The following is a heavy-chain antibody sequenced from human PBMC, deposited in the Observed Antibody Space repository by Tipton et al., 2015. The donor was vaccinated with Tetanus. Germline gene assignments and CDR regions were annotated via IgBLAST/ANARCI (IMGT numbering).Heavy chain of an antibody. CDR2: IYYSGST. D-gene: IGHD1-26*01. CDR1: GGSINSGGYY. J-gene: IGHJ4*02. V-gene: IGHV4-31*03. Sequence: GLVKPSQTLSLTCTVSGGSINSGGYYWSWIRQHPGKGLEWIGDIYYSGSTYYNPSLKSRVTISVDTSKNQFSLQLNSVTAADTAVYYCARDQARGARGWNYFDYWGQGSLVTVSS. CDR3: ARDQARGARGWNYFDY.